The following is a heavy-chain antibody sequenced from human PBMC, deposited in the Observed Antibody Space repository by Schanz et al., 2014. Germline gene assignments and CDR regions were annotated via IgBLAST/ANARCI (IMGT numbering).Heavy chain of an antibody. CDR2: TSTDGTKT. CDR3: ATVGSETYSIYWYFDL. Sequence: LVESGGGVVQPGRSLRLSCAASGFTFSSYGMHWVRQVPGKGLEKVAVTSTDGTKTYYAASVRGRFTISRDNSKNTLYLQMNRLRTEDTAVYYCATVGSETYSIYWYFDLWGRGTLVTVSS. D-gene: IGHD3-10*01. V-gene: IGHV3-30*19. CDR1: GFTFSSYG. J-gene: IGHJ2*01.